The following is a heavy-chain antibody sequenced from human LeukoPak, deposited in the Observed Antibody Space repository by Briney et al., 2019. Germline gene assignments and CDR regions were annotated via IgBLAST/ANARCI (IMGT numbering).Heavy chain of an antibody. CDR1: GGSFRVYY. Sequence: SETLSLTCAVYGGSFRVYYWSWIRQPPGKGLEGIGEITHSGSTNYNPSLKRRVNISVDTSKHQYSLKMSSVKAADTDVYYCARVGGTVVTRGNWFDPWGPGTLVTVSS. V-gene: IGHV4-34*01. D-gene: IGHD4-23*01. J-gene: IGHJ5*02. CDR2: ITHSGST. CDR3: ARVGGTVVTRGNWFDP.